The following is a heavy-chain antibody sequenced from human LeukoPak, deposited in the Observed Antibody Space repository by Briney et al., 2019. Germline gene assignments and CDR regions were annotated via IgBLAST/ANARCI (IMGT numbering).Heavy chain of an antibody. D-gene: IGHD6-13*01. CDR2: INHSGST. CDR1: GGSFSGYY. CDR3: ARGRSSSWYIHEVGTGPRPQYYFDY. V-gene: IGHV4-34*01. Sequence: KPSETLSLTCAVYGGSFSGYYWSWIRPPPGKGLEWIGEINHSGSTNYNPSLKSRVTISVDTSKNQFSLKLSSVTAADTAVYYCARGRSSSWYIHEVGTGPRPQYYFDYWGQGTLVTVSS. J-gene: IGHJ4*02.